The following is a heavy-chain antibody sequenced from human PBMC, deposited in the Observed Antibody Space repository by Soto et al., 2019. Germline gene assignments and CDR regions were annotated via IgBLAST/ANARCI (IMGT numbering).Heavy chain of an antibody. Sequence: PGGSLGLSCAASGFSFSSYAMGWVRQAPGKGLEWVSAISGSGGSTYYADSVKGRFTISRDNSKNTLYLQMNSLRAEDTAVYYCAKDLAVWEWLGFDYWGQGTLVTVSS. CDR1: GFSFSSYA. V-gene: IGHV3-23*01. CDR2: ISGSGGST. D-gene: IGHD5-12*01. J-gene: IGHJ4*02. CDR3: AKDLAVWEWLGFDY.